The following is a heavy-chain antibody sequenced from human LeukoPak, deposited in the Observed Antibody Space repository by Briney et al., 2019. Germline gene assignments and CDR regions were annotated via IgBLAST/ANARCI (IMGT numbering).Heavy chain of an antibody. CDR3: AKGQGYYFDY. Sequence: GGSLRLSCAASGFTFDDYAMHWVRQAPVKGLEWVSLISGDGDSTYYADSVKGRFTISRDTSKNSLYLQMDSLRTEDTALYYCAKGQGYYFDYWGQGTLVTVSS. CDR2: ISGDGDST. CDR1: GFTFDDYA. J-gene: IGHJ4*02. V-gene: IGHV3-43*02.